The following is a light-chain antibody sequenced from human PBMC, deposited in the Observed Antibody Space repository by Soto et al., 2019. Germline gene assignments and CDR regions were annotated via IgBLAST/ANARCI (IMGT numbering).Light chain of an antibody. CDR2: GAS. CDR3: QQYDGSPPRT. V-gene: IGKV3-20*01. J-gene: IGKJ1*01. Sequence: EIVLTQSPGTLSFSPGERATLSCRASQSVSSTSLAWYQQKPGQAPRLLIYGASNMATGIPDRFSGSGSGTDFTPTISILVPEDFAGYYCQQYDGSPPRTFGIGTKVEFK. CDR1: QSVSSTS.